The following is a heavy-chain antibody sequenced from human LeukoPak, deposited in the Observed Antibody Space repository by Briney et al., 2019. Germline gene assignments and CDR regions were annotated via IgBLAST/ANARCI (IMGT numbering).Heavy chain of an antibody. CDR1: GGSISSYY. Sequence: PSETLSLTCTVSGGSISSYYWSWIRQPAGKGLEWIGRIYTSGSTNYNPSLKSRVTMSVDTSKNQFSLKLSSVTAADTAVYYCARQRITMIVVVYWMAFDIWGQGTMVTVSS. CDR3: ARQRITMIVVVYWMAFDI. V-gene: IGHV4-4*07. CDR2: IYTSGST. D-gene: IGHD3-22*01. J-gene: IGHJ3*02.